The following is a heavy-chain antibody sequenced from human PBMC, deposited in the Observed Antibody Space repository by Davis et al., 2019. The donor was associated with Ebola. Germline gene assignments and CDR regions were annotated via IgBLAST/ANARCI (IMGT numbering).Heavy chain of an antibody. Sequence: GESLKISCAASGFTFSSYAMSWVRQAPGKGLEWVGRIKSKTDGGTTDYAAPVKGRFTISRDDSKNTLYLQMNSLKTEDTAVYYCTSTVTTSDYWGQGTLVTVSS. CDR2: IKSKTDGGTT. CDR1: GFTFSSYA. CDR3: TSTVTTSDY. J-gene: IGHJ4*02. D-gene: IGHD4-11*01. V-gene: IGHV3-15*01.